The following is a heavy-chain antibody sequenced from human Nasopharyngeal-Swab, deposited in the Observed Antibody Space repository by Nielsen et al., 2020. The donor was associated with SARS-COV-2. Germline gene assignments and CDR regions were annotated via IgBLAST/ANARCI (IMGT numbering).Heavy chain of an antibody. V-gene: IGHV3-23*01. CDR2: ISGSGGST. CDR1: GFTFSSYA. D-gene: IGHD3-22*01. CDR3: AKDYYDSSGYHPDAFDI. Sequence: GGSLRLSYAASGFTFSSYAMSWARQAPGKGLEWVSAISGSGGSTYYADSVKGRFTISRDNSKNTLYLQMNSLRAEDTAVYYCAKDYYDSSGYHPDAFDIWGQGTVVTVSS. J-gene: IGHJ3*02.